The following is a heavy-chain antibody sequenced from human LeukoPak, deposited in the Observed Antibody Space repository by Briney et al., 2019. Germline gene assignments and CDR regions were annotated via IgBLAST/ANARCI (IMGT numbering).Heavy chain of an antibody. CDR2: IYYSGST. V-gene: IGHV4-30-4*01. J-gene: IGHJ4*02. CDR1: GGSISSGDYC. Sequence: SETLSLTCTVSGGSISSGDYCWSWIRQPPGKGLEWIGYIYYSGSTYYNPSLKSRVTISVDTSKNQFSLKLSSVTAADTAVYYCARRGYSYGSYYFDYWGQGTLVTVSS. CDR3: ARRGYSYGSYYFDY. D-gene: IGHD5-18*01.